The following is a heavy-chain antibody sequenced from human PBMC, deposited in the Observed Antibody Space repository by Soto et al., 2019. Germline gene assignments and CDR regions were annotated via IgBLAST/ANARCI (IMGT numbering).Heavy chain of an antibody. CDR1: SGSISSSNW. CDR2: IYHSGST. Sequence: QVQLQESGPGLVKPSGTLSLTCAVSSGSISSSNWWSWVRQPPGKGLEWIGEIYHSGSTNYNPSLKSRVTTSVDKSKNQFSLKLSSVTAADTAVYYCARDGGYCSSTSCYAGGHAFDIWGQGTMVTVSS. V-gene: IGHV4-4*02. J-gene: IGHJ3*02. CDR3: ARDGGYCSSTSCYAGGHAFDI. D-gene: IGHD2-2*01.